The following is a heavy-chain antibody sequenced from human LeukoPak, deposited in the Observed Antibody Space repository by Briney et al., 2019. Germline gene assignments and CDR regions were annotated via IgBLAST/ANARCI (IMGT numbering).Heavy chain of an antibody. Sequence: PGGSLRLSCAASGFTFGDYGMSWVRQAPGKGLEWVSGINWNGGSTGYADSVKGRFTISRDNAKNSLYLQMNSLRAEDTALYYCARVVDLIGNGLYYFDYWGQGTLVTVSS. CDR1: GFTFGDYG. J-gene: IGHJ4*02. CDR2: INWNGGST. V-gene: IGHV3-20*04. CDR3: ARVVDLIGNGLYYFDY. D-gene: IGHD2-21*01.